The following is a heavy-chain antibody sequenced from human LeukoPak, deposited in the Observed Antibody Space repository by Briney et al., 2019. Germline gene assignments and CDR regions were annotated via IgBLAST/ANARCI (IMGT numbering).Heavy chain of an antibody. V-gene: IGHV3-48*01. CDR1: GFTFSAYS. CDR3: ARDYKYAFDN. J-gene: IGHJ4*02. CDR2: IGISSGNT. D-gene: IGHD5-24*01. Sequence: SGGSLRLSCAASGFTFSAYSMNWVRQAPGKGLEWISYIGISSGNTKYADSVKGRFTISGDKAKNSLYLQMNILRVEDTAVYYCARDYKYAFDNWGQETLVTVSS.